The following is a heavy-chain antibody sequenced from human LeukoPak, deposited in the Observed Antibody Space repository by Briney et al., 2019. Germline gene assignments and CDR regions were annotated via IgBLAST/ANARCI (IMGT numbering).Heavy chain of an antibody. Sequence: GGSLRLSCAASGFTVSSNYMTWVRQAPGKGLEWVATINESGMRTCYADSVKGRFTISRDNSKNMMFLQVSSLRADDTAVYYCAKDAPVGGSYPQGDAFDIWGQGTMVTVSS. CDR1: GFTVSSNY. D-gene: IGHD1-26*01. V-gene: IGHV3-23*01. CDR2: INESGMRT. CDR3: AKDAPVGGSYPQGDAFDI. J-gene: IGHJ3*02.